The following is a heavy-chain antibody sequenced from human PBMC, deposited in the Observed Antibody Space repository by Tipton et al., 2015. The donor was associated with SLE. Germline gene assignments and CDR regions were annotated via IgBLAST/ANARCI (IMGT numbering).Heavy chain of an antibody. V-gene: IGHV4-34*01. CDR2: INHVGRT. CDR3: ARRYNWNYEDYFDY. J-gene: IGHJ4*02. CDR1: GGSLSVYY. D-gene: IGHD1-7*01. Sequence: LRLSCAVYGGSLSVYYWSWIRQSPGKGLEWIDDINHVGRTNYNPSLRSRATISIDTSKNQFSLKLTPVTAADTAVYYCARRYNWNYEDYFDYWGQGTPVTVSS.